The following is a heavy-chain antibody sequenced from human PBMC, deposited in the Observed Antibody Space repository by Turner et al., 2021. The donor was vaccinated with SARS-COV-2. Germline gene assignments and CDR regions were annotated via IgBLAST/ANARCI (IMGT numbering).Heavy chain of an antibody. V-gene: IGHV1-2*02. Sequence: QVQLVQSGTEVKSPGASVKVSCKASGSTFTGYQVHWVRQAPGQGLEWMGWINPSSGATDSAQKFQDRVTMTRDTSLNTAYLELMRLTSDDTAVYYCARGDIVVVVASTPGDYFDYWGQGTLVTVSS. J-gene: IGHJ4*02. D-gene: IGHD2-15*01. CDR1: GSTFTGYQ. CDR3: ARGDIVVVVASTPGDYFDY. CDR2: INPSSGAT.